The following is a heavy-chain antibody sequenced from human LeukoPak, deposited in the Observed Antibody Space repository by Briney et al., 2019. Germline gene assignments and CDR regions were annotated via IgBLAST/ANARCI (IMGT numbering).Heavy chain of an antibody. D-gene: IGHD3-10*01. V-gene: IGHV3-23*01. CDR3: ARGYYGSGSYPNLDY. CDR2: FSVTDKTT. J-gene: IGHJ4*02. Sequence: GGTLRLSCAASGFTFSSYAMSWVRQAPGKGLEWVSGFSVTDKTTYYADSVKGRFTISRDNSKNTLYLQMSSLRVEDTAVYYCARGYYGSGSYPNLDYWGQGTLVTVSS. CDR1: GFTFSSYA.